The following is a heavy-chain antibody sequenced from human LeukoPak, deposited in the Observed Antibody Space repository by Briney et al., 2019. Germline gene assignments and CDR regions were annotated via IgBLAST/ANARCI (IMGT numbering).Heavy chain of an antibody. Sequence: APVKVSCKASGYTLTSYGISWVRQAPGQGLEWMGWISAYNGNTNYAQKLQGRVTMTTDTSTSTAYMELRSLRSDDTAVYYCARDGLTTVTTHFDLWGRGTLVTVSS. CDR2: ISAYNGNT. CDR1: GYTLTSYG. CDR3: ARDGLTTVTTHFDL. V-gene: IGHV1-18*01. J-gene: IGHJ2*01. D-gene: IGHD4-17*01.